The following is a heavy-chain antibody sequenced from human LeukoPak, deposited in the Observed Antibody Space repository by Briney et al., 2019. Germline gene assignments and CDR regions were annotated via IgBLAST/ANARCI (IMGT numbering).Heavy chain of an antibody. CDR1: GFTFSSYS. Sequence: PGGSLRLSCAASGFTFSSYSMNWVRQAPGKGLEWVAFIRYDGSNKYYADSVKGRFTISRDNSKNTLYLQMNSLRAEDTAVYYCAKDQEWEQYYFDYWGQGTLVTVSS. CDR2: IRYDGSNK. D-gene: IGHD1-26*01. V-gene: IGHV3-30*02. J-gene: IGHJ4*02. CDR3: AKDQEWEQYYFDY.